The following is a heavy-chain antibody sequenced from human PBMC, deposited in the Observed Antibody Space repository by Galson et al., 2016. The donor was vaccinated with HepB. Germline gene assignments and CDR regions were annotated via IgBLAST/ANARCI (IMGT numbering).Heavy chain of an antibody. CDR1: GFTFSDHT. CDR3: ARDQIQYYNFWSGSTPSDC. CDR2: ISSSGTTI. Sequence: SLRLSCAASGFTFSDHTMNWVRQAPGKGLEWVSYISSSGTTIYYTDSVKGRFTISRDNAKNSLYLQMNSLRAEDTAVYYCARDQIQYYNFWSGSTPSDCWGQGTLVTVSS. D-gene: IGHD3-3*01. V-gene: IGHV3-48*04. J-gene: IGHJ4*02.